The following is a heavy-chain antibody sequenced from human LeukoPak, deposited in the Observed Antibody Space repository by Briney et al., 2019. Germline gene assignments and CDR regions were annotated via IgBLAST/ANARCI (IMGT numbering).Heavy chain of an antibody. Sequence: ASVKVSCKASGYTXTGYFIHWVRQAPGQGLEWMGWINPNSRGTNYAQKFQGRVTMPRDTSISTAYMELSSLKSDDTAVYYCARGSSSSWSYLDYWGQGTLVTVSS. J-gene: IGHJ4*02. CDR2: INPNSRGT. V-gene: IGHV1-2*02. D-gene: IGHD6-13*01. CDR3: ARGSSSSWSYLDY. CDR1: GYTXTGYF.